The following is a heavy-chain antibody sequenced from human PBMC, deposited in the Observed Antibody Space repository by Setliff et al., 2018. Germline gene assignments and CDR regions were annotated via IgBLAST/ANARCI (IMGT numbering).Heavy chain of an antibody. CDR2: FSGKGGST. Sequence: GESLKISCAASGFTLSTYTLYWFRQAPGKGLEFVSAFSGKGGSTHYADSVRGRFTISRDTSKNTLNLQMASLRAEDTAVYFCARDWSGYDPTGYMDVWGKGTTVTVSS. CDR3: ARDWSGYDPTGYMDV. V-gene: IGHV3-64*02. CDR1: GFTLSTYT. J-gene: IGHJ6*04. D-gene: IGHD5-12*01.